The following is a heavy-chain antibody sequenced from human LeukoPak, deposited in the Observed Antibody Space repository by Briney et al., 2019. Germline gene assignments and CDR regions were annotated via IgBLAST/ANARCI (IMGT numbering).Heavy chain of an antibody. V-gene: IGHV3-74*01. Sequence: PGGSLRLSCAASGFTFSNNWMHWVRQAPGKGLVWVSRINSDGRTTTYADSVKGRFTISRDNVKNTLYLQMNSLRAEDTAVYYCAMIKEGWGQGTLVTVSS. CDR3: AMIKEG. CDR2: INSDGRTT. CDR1: GFTFSNNW. J-gene: IGHJ4*02. D-gene: IGHD3-22*01.